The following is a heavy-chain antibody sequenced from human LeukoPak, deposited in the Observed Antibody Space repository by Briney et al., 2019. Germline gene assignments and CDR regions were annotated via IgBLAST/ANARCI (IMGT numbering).Heavy chain of an antibody. CDR1: EFTFSTSS. CDR3: AKARNYPGLFDY. CDR2: ISGSGGST. D-gene: IGHD3-16*02. Sequence: GGSLRLSCAASEFTFSTSSMSWVRQAPGKGLEWVSAISGSGGSTYYADSVKGRFTISRDNSKDTLYLQMNSLRAEDTAVYYCAKARNYPGLFDYWGQGTLVTVSS. V-gene: IGHV3-23*01. J-gene: IGHJ4*02.